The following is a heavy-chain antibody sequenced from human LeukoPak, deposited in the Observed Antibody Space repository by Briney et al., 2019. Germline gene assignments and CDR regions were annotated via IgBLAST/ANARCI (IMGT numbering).Heavy chain of an antibody. Sequence: GGSLKISCKGSGYSFTSYWIGWVRHMPGKGLEWRGIIYPADSDTRYSPSFQGQVTISADKSISTAYLQWSSLKASDTAMYYCARHHYDILTAHTAFDYWGQGTLVTVSS. CDR1: GYSFTSYW. J-gene: IGHJ4*02. CDR3: ARHHYDILTAHTAFDY. D-gene: IGHD3-9*01. V-gene: IGHV5-51*01. CDR2: IYPADSDT.